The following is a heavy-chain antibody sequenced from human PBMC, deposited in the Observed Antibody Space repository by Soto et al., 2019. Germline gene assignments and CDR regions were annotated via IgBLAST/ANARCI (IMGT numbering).Heavy chain of an antibody. CDR2: IRGSGGTT. CDR1: GFTFSSYA. J-gene: IGHJ4*02. D-gene: IGHD1-7*01. V-gene: IGHV3-23*01. CDR3: AKATRWTGTRRC. Sequence: GGSLRLSCVASGFTFSSYAMSWVRQAPGKGLEWVSAIRGSGGTTYYADSVRDRFSISRDNSKNTLYLQINSLRAEETAAYYFAKATRWTGTRRCRGQET.